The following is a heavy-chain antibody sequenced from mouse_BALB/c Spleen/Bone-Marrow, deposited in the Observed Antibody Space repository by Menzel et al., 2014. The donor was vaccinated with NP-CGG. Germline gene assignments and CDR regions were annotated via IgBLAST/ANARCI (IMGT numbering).Heavy chain of an antibody. Sequence: VQLQQSGADLVQPGASVKLSCKTSGFTFSIRYICVLKQFSGQSLACLAWLFAGTGGPTHSRYFTGSATLTVDTSSSASYMHCSSLTTEDSAIYYCARHNGYYVMDYWGQGTPVTV. CDR1: GFTFSIRY. CDR3: ARHNGYYVMDY. D-gene: IGHD6-1*01. CDR2: LFAGTGGP. J-gene: IGHJ4*01. V-gene: IGHV1-66*01.